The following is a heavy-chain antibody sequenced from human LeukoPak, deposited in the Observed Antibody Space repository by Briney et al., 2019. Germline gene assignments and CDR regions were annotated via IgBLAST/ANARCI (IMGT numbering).Heavy chain of an antibody. CDR2: IIPIFGTA. J-gene: IGHJ6*03. D-gene: IGHD1-1*01. Sequence: SVKVSCKASGGTFSSYAISWVRQAPGQGLEWMGGIIPIFGTANYAQKFQGRVTITRDTSASTAYMELSSLRSDDTAVYYCAAQRRRDYYYYYMDVWGKGTTVTVSS. V-gene: IGHV1-69*05. CDR1: GGTFSSYA. CDR3: AAQRRRDYYYYYMDV.